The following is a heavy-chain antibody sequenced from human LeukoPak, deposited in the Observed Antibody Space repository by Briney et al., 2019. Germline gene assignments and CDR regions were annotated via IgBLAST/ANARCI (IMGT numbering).Heavy chain of an antibody. J-gene: IGHJ4*02. D-gene: IGHD6-25*01. Sequence: GASVKVSCKASGGAFSSYAISWVRQAPGQGLEWVGGIIPMFGSANYAQKFQGRVTITADKSSGTAYMELSSLRSEDTAVYYCARDRRLASFDYGGQGTLVTVSS. CDR3: ARDRRLASFDY. CDR1: GGAFSSYA. CDR2: IIPMFGSA. V-gene: IGHV1-69*06.